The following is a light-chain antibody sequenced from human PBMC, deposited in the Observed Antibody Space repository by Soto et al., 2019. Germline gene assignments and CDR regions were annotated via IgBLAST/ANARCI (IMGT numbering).Light chain of an antibody. J-gene: IGLJ2*01. CDR2: QDS. Sequence: SYDLTQPPSVSVSPGQTASITCSGDKLGDKYACWYQQKPGQSPVVVIYQDSKRPSGIPERFSGSNSGNTATLTISGTQAMDEADYYCQAWDSRTVVFGGGTKLTVL. CDR3: QAWDSRTVV. CDR1: KLGDKY. V-gene: IGLV3-1*01.